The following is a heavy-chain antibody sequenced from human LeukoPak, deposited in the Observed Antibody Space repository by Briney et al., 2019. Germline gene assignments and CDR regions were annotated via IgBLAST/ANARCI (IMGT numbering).Heavy chain of an antibody. CDR2: ISYDGGHK. D-gene: IGHD5-12*01. CDR3: ARSESRGYSGYDYYAFDI. V-gene: IGHV3-30*04. CDR1: GFIFSNYA. J-gene: IGHJ3*02. Sequence: PGGSLRLSCAASGFIFSNYAMHWVRQAPGKGLEWVAGISYDGGHKYYADSVKGRFTISRDTSKNTLYLQMNSLRAEDTAIYYCARSESRGYSGYDYYAFDIWGQGTVVTVSS.